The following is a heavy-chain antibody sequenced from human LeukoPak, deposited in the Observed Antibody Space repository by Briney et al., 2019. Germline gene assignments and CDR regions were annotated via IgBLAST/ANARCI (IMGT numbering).Heavy chain of an antibody. V-gene: IGHV3-21*01. D-gene: IGHD3-10*02. CDR2: ISSSSSYI. J-gene: IGHJ6*04. CDR3: AELGITMIGGV. Sequence: PGGSLRLSCAASGFTFSSYSMTWVCQAPGTGLEWVSSISSSSSYIYYADSVKGRFTISRDNAKNSLYLQMNSLRAEDTAVYYCAELGITMIGGVWGKGTTVTISS. CDR1: GFTFSSYS.